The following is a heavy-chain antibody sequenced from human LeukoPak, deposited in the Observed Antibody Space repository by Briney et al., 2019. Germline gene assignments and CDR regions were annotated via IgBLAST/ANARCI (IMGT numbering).Heavy chain of an antibody. CDR1: GLTLSNAW. CDR2: IKRKSDGGTT. V-gene: IGHV3-15*01. J-gene: IGHJ4*02. CDR3: ITDPYD. D-gene: IGHD3-22*01. Sequence: GGSLRLSCAASGLTLSNAWMHWVRQAPGKGLEWVGRIKRKSDGGTTDYAAPVNGRFTISRDDSTNTLYLQMNSLKIEDTAVYYCITDPYDWGQGTPVTVSS.